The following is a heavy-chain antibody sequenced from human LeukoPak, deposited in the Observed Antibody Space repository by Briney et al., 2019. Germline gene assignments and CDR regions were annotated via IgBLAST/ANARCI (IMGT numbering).Heavy chain of an antibody. CDR3: ARHKSGSWTIFGY. Sequence: GGSLRLSCAASGFTFSSYAMSWVRQAPGKGLEWVSAISGSGGSTYYADSVKGRFTISRDNSKNTLYLQMNSLRAEDTTVYYCARHKSGSWTIFGYWGQGTLVTVSS. CDR2: ISGSGGST. CDR1: GFTFSSYA. D-gene: IGHD3/OR15-3a*01. V-gene: IGHV3-23*01. J-gene: IGHJ4*02.